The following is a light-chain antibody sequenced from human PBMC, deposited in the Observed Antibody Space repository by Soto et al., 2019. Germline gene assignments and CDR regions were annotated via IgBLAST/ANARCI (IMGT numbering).Light chain of an antibody. J-gene: IGKJ5*01. V-gene: IGKV1-39*01. CDR1: QNIGSF. CDR2: SAF. Sequence: DIQVTKSPSSVSESIGDRVTITCRASQNIGSFLNWYQQKPGEAPRLLVYSAFRIQSGVPSRFNASGSGTDFTLSISSLQPEDFSTYYCQQGSTTPITFGLGTRLEIK. CDR3: QQGSTTPIT.